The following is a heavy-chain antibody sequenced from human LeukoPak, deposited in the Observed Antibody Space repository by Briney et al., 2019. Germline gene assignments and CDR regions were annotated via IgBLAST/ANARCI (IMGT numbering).Heavy chain of an antibody. CDR1: GGSFSGYY. CDR3: ARGGDCSSTSCGLGFDY. V-gene: IGHV4-34*01. CDR2: INHSGST. Sequence: SETLSLTCAVYGGSFSGYYWSWIRQPPGKGLEWIGEINHSGSTNYNPSLKSRVTIPVDTSKNQFSLKLSSVTAADTAVYYCARGGDCSSTSCGLGFDYWGQGTLVTVSS. D-gene: IGHD2-2*01. J-gene: IGHJ4*02.